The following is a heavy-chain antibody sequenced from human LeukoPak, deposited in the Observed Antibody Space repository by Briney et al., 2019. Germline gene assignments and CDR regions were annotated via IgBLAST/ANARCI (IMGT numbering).Heavy chain of an antibody. D-gene: IGHD2-15*01. J-gene: IGHJ5*02. CDR1: GGSFSGYY. V-gene: IGHV4-34*01. CDR3: ARGPPYCSGGSRYLNWFGP. Sequence: PSETLSLTCAVYGGSFSGYYWSWIRQPPGKGLEWIGEINHSGSTNYNPSLKSRVTISVDTSKNQFSLKLSSVTAADTAVYYCARGPPYCSGGSRYLNWFGPWGQGTLVTVSS. CDR2: INHSGST.